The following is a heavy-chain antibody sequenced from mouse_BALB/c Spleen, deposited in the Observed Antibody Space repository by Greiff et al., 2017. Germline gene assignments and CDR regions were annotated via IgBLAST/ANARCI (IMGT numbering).Heavy chain of an antibody. CDR3: ARRDYAMDY. CDR2: ISDGGSYT. CDR1: GFTFSDYY. V-gene: IGHV5-4*02. J-gene: IGHJ4*01. Sequence: KVVESGGGLVKPGGSLKLSCAASGFTFSDYYMYWVRQTPEKRLEWVATISDGGSYTYYPDSVKGRFTISRDNAKNNLYLQMSSLKSEDTAMYYCARRDYAMDYWGQGTSVTVSS.